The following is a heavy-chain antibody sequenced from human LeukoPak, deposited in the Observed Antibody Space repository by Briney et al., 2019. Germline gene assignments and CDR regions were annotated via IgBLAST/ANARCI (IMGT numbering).Heavy chain of an antibody. D-gene: IGHD2-8*01. CDR1: GGSISSGSYY. CDR2: IYTSGST. J-gene: IGHJ6*03. CDR3: ARGVYCTNGVCYIYRGYYYYYMDV. Sequence: PSETLSLTCTVSGGSISSGSYYWSWIRQPAGKGLEWIGRIYTSGSTNYNPSLKSRVTISVDTSKNQFSLKLSSVTAADTAVYYCARGVYCTNGVCYIYRGYYYYYMDVWGKGTTVTVSS. V-gene: IGHV4-61*02.